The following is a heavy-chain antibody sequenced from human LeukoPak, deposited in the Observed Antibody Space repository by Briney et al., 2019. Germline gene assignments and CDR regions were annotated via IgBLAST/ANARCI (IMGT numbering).Heavy chain of an antibody. Sequence: ASVKVSCKASGGTFSSYTINWVRQAPGQGLEWLGKIIPLLGVPTYAQRFQDRVTITADKSTSTAYMELSSLRSDDTAVYYCASHYYDTWFDPWGQGTLVTVSS. CDR3: ASHYYDTWFDP. D-gene: IGHD3-22*01. J-gene: IGHJ5*02. CDR2: IIPLLGVP. CDR1: GGTFSSYT. V-gene: IGHV1-69*02.